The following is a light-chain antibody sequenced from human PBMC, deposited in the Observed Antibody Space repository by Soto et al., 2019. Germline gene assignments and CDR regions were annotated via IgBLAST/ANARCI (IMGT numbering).Light chain of an antibody. Sequence: EIVMKQSPVPLSLYQRERATLFCMASQSVRGNLAWYHQKPGQAPKLLIFDASTRATGVPARFSGSGSGTEFTLTVSSLQSEDIAVYFCQQDNNWLPKFGQGTRLEIK. CDR2: DAS. J-gene: IGKJ5*01. V-gene: IGKV3-15*01. CDR1: QSVRGN. CDR3: QQDNNWLPK.